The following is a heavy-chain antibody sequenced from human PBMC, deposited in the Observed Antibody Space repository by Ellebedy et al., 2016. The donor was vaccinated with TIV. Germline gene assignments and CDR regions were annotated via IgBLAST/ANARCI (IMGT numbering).Heavy chain of an antibody. V-gene: IGHV3-11*04. CDR2: ISNIAKDI. CDR1: GFDFSDSY. CDR3: ARGGFDGFDI. Sequence: GESLKISCAASGFDFSDSYMAWLRQAPGKGLEWVSYISNIAKDIDYADSLKGRFTISRDNAKNLLYLQMNSLRVEDTGVYYCARGGFDGFDIWGQGTMVTVSA. J-gene: IGHJ3*02. D-gene: IGHD5-12*01.